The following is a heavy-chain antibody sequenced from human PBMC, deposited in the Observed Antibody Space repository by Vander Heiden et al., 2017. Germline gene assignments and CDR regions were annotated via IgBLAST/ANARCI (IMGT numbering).Heavy chain of an antibody. D-gene: IGHD3-22*01. V-gene: IGHV1-8*01. J-gene: IGHJ4*02. CDR1: GYTFTSYD. CDR2: MNPNSGNT. CDR3: ARAGARGQWLFWG. Sequence: QVQLVQSGAEVKKPGASVKVSCKASGYTFTSYDINWVRQATGQGLEWMGWMNPNSGNTGYAQKVQGRVTMTRNTSRSTAYMELRSMRSEDTAVYYCARAGARGQWLFWGRGQGTLVTVSS.